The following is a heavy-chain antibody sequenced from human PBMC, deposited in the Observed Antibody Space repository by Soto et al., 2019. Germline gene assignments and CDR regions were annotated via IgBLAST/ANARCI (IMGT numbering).Heavy chain of an antibody. D-gene: IGHD6-13*01. CDR1: GGTFSSYA. Sequence: SVKVSCKASGGTFSSYAISWVRQAPGQGLEWMGGIIPIFGTANYAQKFQGRVTITADESTSTAYMELSSLRSEDTAVYYCARDQLKLVVDYYYYGMDVWGQGTTVTVSS. CDR2: IIPIFGTA. J-gene: IGHJ6*02. CDR3: ARDQLKLVVDYYYYGMDV. V-gene: IGHV1-69*13.